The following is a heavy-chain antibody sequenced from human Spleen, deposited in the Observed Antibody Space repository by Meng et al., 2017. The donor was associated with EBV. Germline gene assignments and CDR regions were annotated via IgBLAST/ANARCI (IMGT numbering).Heavy chain of an antibody. CDR1: RVTFSRHA. Sequence: SGTQGKKLGSPVTASCKASRVTFSRHAITWVRQAPGQGLEWMGIIHPGSGHKNYPRKFQGRVTMTRDTSKTTFYMDLSSLGSDDTAVYYCARGREFGGFQEYFFDYWGQGALVTVSS. CDR3: ARGREFGGFQEYFFDY. J-gene: IGHJ4*02. D-gene: IGHD2-15*01. V-gene: IGHV1-46*01. CDR2: IHPGSGHK.